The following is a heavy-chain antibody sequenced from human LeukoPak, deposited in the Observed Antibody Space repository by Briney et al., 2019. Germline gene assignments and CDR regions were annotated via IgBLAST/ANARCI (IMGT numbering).Heavy chain of an antibody. CDR3: ARHVEGAAANYFDY. V-gene: IGHV4-39*01. CDR1: GGSISSSSYY. CDR2: IYYSGST. J-gene: IGHJ4*02. Sequence: SETLSLTCTVSGGSISSSSYYWGWIRQPPGKGLEWIGSIYYSGSTYYNPSLKSRVTISVDTSKNQFSLKLSSVTAAGTAVYYCARHVEGAAANYFDYWGQGTLVTVSS. D-gene: IGHD6-25*01.